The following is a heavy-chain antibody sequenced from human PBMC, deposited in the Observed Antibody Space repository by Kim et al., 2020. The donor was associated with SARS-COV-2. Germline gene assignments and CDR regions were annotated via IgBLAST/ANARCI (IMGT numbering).Heavy chain of an antibody. CDR3: ARGGGGQWPKDY. Sequence: NYNPSLKSRVTISVDTSKNQFSLKLSSVTAADTAVYYCARGGGGQWPKDYWGQGTLVTVSS. V-gene: IGHV4-34*01. J-gene: IGHJ4*02. D-gene: IGHD2-8*01.